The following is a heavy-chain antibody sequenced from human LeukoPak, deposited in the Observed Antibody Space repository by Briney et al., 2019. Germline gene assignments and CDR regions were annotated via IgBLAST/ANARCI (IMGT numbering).Heavy chain of an antibody. CDR3: ARDPYCSSTSCYLRGYYYYYGMDV. V-gene: IGHV1-18*01. CDR2: ISAYNGNT. J-gene: IGHJ6*02. D-gene: IGHD2-2*01. Sequence: ASVKVSCKASGYTFTSYGISWVRQAPGQGLEWMGWISAYNGNTNYAQKLQGRVTMTTDTSTSTAYMELRGLRSDDTAVYYCARDPYCSSTSCYLRGYYYYYGMDVGGQGTTVTVSS. CDR1: GYTFTSYG.